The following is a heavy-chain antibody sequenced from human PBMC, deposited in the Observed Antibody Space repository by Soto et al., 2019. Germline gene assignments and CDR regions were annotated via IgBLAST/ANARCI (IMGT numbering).Heavy chain of an antibody. V-gene: IGHV3-15*07. CDR3: TIQNARGVPDY. J-gene: IGHJ4*02. D-gene: IGHD3-10*01. CDR2: IKSKTDGGTT. Sequence: EVQLVESGGGLVKPGGSLRLSCAASGFTFSNAWMNWVRQAPGKGLEWVGRIKSKTDGGTTDYAAPVKGRFTISRDDSKNTLYLQMNSLRTEDTAVYYCTIQNARGVPDYWGQGTLVTVSS. CDR1: GFTFSNAW.